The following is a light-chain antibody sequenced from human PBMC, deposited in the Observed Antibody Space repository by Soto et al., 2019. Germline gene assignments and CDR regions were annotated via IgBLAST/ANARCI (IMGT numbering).Light chain of an antibody. V-gene: IGKV3-20*01. J-gene: IGKJ3*01. CDR1: QRVSSNY. Sequence: EIVLTQSPGTLSLSPGERATLSCRASQRVSSNYLAWYQQKPGQAPRLLIYGASSRATGIPDRFSGSGSGTDFTLTISSLEPEDFAVYYCQQYGSSPTFGPGTKVDIK. CDR3: QQYGSSPT. CDR2: GAS.